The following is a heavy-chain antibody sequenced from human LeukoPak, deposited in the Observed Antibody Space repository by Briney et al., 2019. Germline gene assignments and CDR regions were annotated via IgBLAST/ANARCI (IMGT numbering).Heavy chain of an antibody. CDR3: ATKIRGVIT. CDR2: IYSGDSDI. V-gene: IGHV5-51*01. CDR1: GFSFTSYY. D-gene: IGHD3-10*01. J-gene: IGHJ5*02. Sequence: KSGESLKISCKGSGFSFTSYYIAWVRQMPGKGLEWMGIIYSGDSDIRYSPSFQGQVTISADKSISTTYLQWSSLKNSDTAVYYCATKIRGVITWGQGTLVTVSS.